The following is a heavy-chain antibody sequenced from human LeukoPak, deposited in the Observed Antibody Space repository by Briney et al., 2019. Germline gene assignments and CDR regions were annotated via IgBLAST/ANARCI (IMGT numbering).Heavy chain of an antibody. Sequence: ASVKVSCKASGYTFTSYGISWVRQAPGQGLEWMGRIIPILGIANYAQKFQGRVAITADKSTSTAYMELSSLRSEDTAVYYCARDYYDSSGYYPSPFDYWGQGTLVTVSS. V-gene: IGHV1-69*04. CDR2: IIPILGIA. J-gene: IGHJ4*02. CDR3: ARDYYDSSGYYPSPFDY. CDR1: GYTFTSYG. D-gene: IGHD3-22*01.